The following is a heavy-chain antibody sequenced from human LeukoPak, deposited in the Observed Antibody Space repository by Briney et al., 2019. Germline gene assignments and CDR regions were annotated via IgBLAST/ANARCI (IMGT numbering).Heavy chain of an antibody. CDR2: IYYSGST. CDR1: GGSISSYY. CDR3: ARSANRPHFDY. Sequence: SETLSLTCTVSGGSISSYYWSWIRQPPGKGLEWIGYIYYSGSTNYNPSLKSRVTISVDTSKNQFSLKLSSVTAADTAVYYCARSANRPHFDYWGQGTLVTVSS. J-gene: IGHJ4*02. V-gene: IGHV4-59*01.